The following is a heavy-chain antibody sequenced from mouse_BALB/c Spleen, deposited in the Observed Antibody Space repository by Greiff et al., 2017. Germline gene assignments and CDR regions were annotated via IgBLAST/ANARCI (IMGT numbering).Heavy chain of an antibody. CDR2: VNPNNGGT. Sequence: VQLQQSGPELVKPGASVKISCKASGYTFTDYYMNWVKQSHGKSLEWIGLVNPNNGGTSYNQKFKGKATLTVDKSSSTAYMELRSLTSEDSAVYYCARVGYYGSSFYWGQGTTRTVSS. CDR1: GYTFTDYY. J-gene: IGHJ2*01. CDR3: ARVGYYGSSFY. V-gene: IGHV1-26*01. D-gene: IGHD1-1*01.